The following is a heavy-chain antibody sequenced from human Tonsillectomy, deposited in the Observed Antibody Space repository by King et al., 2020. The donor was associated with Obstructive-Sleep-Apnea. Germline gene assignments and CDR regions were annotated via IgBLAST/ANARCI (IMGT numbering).Heavy chain of an antibody. Sequence: VQLVESGGGLVQPGGSLRLSCAASGFTFSSYAMSWVRQAPGKGLEWVSTISGSGGSTYYADSVKGRFTISRDNSENTLYLQMNSLRAEDTAVYYCAKTQGSYYVTSGDWRDAFDIWGQGTVVTVCS. CDR2: ISGSGGST. J-gene: IGHJ3*02. CDR1: GFTFSSYA. CDR3: AKTQGSYYVTSGDWRDAFDI. D-gene: IGHD3-22*01. V-gene: IGHV3-23*04.